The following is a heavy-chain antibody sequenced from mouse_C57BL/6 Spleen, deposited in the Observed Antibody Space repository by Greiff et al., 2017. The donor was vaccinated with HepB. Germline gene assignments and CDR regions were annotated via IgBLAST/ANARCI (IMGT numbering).Heavy chain of an antibody. CDR2: FYPGSGSI. CDR1: GYTFTEYT. Sequence: QVQLQQSGAELVKPGASVKLSCKASGYTFTEYTIHWVKQRSGQGLEWIGWFYPGSGSIKYNEKFKDKATLTADKSSSTVYMELSRLTSEDSAVYSCAKHAGEAFYGNYDWYFDDWGTGTTVTVSS. D-gene: IGHD2-10*01. V-gene: IGHV1-62-2*01. CDR3: AKHAGEAFYGNYDWYFDD. J-gene: IGHJ1*03.